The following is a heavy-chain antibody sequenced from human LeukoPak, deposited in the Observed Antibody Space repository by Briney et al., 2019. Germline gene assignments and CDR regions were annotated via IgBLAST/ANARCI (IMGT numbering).Heavy chain of an antibody. J-gene: IGHJ4*02. CDR1: GFTISSNY. CDR2: IYSGGST. D-gene: IGHD3-22*01. Sequence: GGSLRLSCAASGFTISSNYMSWVRQAPGKGLEWVSVIYSGGSTYYADSVKGRFTISRDNSKNTLYLQMNSLRAEDTAVYYCARDSVYYDSNNWGQGTLVTVSS. V-gene: IGHV3-66*02. CDR3: ARDSVYYDSNN.